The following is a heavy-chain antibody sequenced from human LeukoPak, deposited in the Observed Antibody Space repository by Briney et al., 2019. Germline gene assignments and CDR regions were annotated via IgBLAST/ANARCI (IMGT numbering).Heavy chain of an antibody. CDR2: ISYDGSNK. J-gene: IGHJ6*02. V-gene: IGHV3-30-3*01. Sequence: PGGSLRLSCAASGFTFSSYAMHWVRQAPGKGLEWVAVISYDGSNKYYADSVKGRFTISRDNSKNTLYLQMDSLRAEDTAVYYCARAGTNSSSPLVQVSGSYGMDVWGQGTAVTVSS. D-gene: IGHD6-13*01. CDR3: ARAGTNSSSPLVQVSGSYGMDV. CDR1: GFTFSSYA.